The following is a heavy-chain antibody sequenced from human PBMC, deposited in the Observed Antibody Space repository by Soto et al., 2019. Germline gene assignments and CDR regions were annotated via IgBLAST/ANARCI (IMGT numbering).Heavy chain of an antibody. CDR2: INANSGTT. CDR3: ARDRNLETSAWARDY. CDR1: GYTFTSHY. J-gene: IGHJ4*02. D-gene: IGHD6-19*01. Sequence: QVQLVQPGAAVKKPGAAVEVSCKASGYTFTSHYVHWVRQAPGQGLEWMGLINANSGTTSYAQKFQGRVTMTRDTSTSTVYMELRSMKFEDTAVYYCARDRNLETSAWARDYWGQGTLVTVSS. V-gene: IGHV1-46*03.